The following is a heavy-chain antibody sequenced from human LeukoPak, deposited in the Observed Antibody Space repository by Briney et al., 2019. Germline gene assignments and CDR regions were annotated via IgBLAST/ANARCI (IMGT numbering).Heavy chain of an antibody. V-gene: IGHV1-46*01. J-gene: IGHJ4*02. Sequence: GASVKVSCKASGYTFTSYYMHWVRQAPGQGLEWMGIINPSGGSTSYAQKFQGRVTMTRDTSTSTAYMELRSLRPNDTAVYYCARDSLPITFGGVIGYDYWGQGTLVTVSS. CDR3: ARDSLPITFGGVIGYDY. CDR1: GYTFTSYY. D-gene: IGHD3-16*02. CDR2: INPSGGST.